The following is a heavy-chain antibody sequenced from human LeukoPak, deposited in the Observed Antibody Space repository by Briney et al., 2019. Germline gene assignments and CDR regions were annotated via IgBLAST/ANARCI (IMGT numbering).Heavy chain of an antibody. CDR3: AREGASSSFGY. CDR2: IKQDETEK. D-gene: IGHD6-13*01. Sequence: GESLRLSCTAPGFTFSNFWMGWVRQAPGKGLEWVANIKQDETEKFYLGSVKGRFTISRDNSKNTLYLQMNSLRAEDTAVYYCAREGASSSFGYWGQGTLVTVSS. J-gene: IGHJ4*02. CDR1: GFTFSNFW. V-gene: IGHV3-7*03.